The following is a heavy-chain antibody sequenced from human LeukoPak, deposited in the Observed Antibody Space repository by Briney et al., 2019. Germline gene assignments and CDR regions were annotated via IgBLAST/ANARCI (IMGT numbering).Heavy chain of an antibody. CDR1: GFTFSSYA. D-gene: IGHD2-15*01. Sequence: GGSLRLSCSASGFTFSSYAMHWVRQAPGKGLEWVSAISNNGGYTYYADSVQGRFTISRDNSKSTLCLQMNSLRAEDTAVYYCAKQLGYCSDGSCYFPYWGQGTLVTVSS. CDR2: ISNNGGYT. J-gene: IGHJ4*02. CDR3: AKQLGYCSDGSCYFPY. V-gene: IGHV3-23*01.